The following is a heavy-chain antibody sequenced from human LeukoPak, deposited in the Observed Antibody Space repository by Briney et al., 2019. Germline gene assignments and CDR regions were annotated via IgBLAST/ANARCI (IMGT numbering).Heavy chain of an antibody. CDR3: ANCIWGRRLSGYFDS. Sequence: GGSLRLSCAASGFTFSDYYMSWIRQAPGKGLEWVSYISSSGSTIYYADSVKGRFTISRDSSKNTLFLQMDSLRAEDTAVYYCANCIWGRRLSGYFDSWGQGTLVTVSS. D-gene: IGHD3-16*01. CDR2: ISSSGSTI. V-gene: IGHV3-11*01. CDR1: GFTFSDYY. J-gene: IGHJ4*03.